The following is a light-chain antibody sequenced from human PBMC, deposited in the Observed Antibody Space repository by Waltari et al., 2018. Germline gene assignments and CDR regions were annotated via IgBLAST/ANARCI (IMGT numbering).Light chain of an antibody. CDR3: QQYDSWPPYT. CDR1: QSVGDH. V-gene: IGKV3-15*01. CDR2: GAS. J-gene: IGKJ2*01. Sequence: VVTQSPDTLSVSPGESATVSCRASQSVGDHVAWYQQRAGQPPRLLIFGASARATDIPARFSGSGSWTEFTLTISSLQSEDFAVYYCQQYDSWPPYTFGQGTKLEMK.